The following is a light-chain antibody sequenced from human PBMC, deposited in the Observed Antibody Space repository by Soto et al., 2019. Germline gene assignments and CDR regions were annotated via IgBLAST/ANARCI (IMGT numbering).Light chain of an antibody. Sequence: DFRITQSPSSLSASVGDRITITCRTSQPVSYFLNWYQQKQGKPPRLLNYAASSLEGGVPSRFSGSGSGTDFTLTISSLQPEECATDYCQQSYISPFTFGPRTMVDIK. J-gene: IGKJ3*01. CDR1: QPVSYF. CDR3: QQSYISPFT. CDR2: AAS. V-gene: IGKV1-39*01.